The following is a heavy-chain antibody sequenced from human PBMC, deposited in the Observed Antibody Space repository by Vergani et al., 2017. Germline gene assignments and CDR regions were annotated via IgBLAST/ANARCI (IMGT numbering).Heavy chain of an antibody. V-gene: IGHV4-39*07. D-gene: IGHD5-24*01. Sequence: QLQLQESGPGLVKPSETLSLTCTVSGGSISSSSYYWGWIRQPPGKGLEWIGEINHSGSTNYNPSLKSRVTISVDTSKNQFSLKLSSVTAADTAVYYCARGQRRDGYNPGGNYFDYWGQGTLVTVSS. J-gene: IGHJ4*02. CDR1: GGSISSSSYY. CDR3: ARGQRRDGYNPGGNYFDY. CDR2: INHSGST.